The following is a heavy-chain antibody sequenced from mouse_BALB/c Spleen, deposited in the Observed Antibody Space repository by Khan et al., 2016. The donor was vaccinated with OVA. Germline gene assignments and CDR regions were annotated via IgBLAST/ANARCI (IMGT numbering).Heavy chain of an antibody. V-gene: IGHV5-17*02. D-gene: IGHD1-2*01. J-gene: IGHJ4*01. CDR2: ISSGSSTI. CDR3: ASPVITTDKGAMDY. Sequence: EVELVESGGGLVQPGGSRKLSCAASGFTFSSFGMHWVRQAPEKELEWVAYISSGSSTIYYADSVKGRFTISRDNPKNNLFLHMTSLRSEDTAMYYCASPVITTDKGAMDYWGQGTSVTVSS. CDR1: GFTFSSFG.